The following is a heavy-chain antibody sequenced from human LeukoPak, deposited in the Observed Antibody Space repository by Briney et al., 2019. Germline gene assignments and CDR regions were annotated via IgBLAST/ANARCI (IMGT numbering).Heavy chain of an antibody. Sequence: PGGSLRLSCAASGFTVSNYYMSWVRQAPGKGLVWVSVIFSDGSSYYADSVKGRFTISRDNAKNSLYLQMNSLRAEDTAVYYCAREVHNYYDSSGYFERDAFDIWGQGTMVTVSS. CDR2: IFSDGSS. V-gene: IGHV3-53*01. CDR1: GFTVSNYY. J-gene: IGHJ3*02. D-gene: IGHD3-22*01. CDR3: AREVHNYYDSSGYFERDAFDI.